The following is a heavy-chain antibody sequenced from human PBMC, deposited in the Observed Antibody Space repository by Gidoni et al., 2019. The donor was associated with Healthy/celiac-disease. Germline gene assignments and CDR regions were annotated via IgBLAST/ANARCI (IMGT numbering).Heavy chain of an antibody. D-gene: IGHD5-12*01. J-gene: IGHJ4*02. CDR3: ARGRWLQL. CDR1: GFTVSSKD. V-gene: IGHV3-53*01. CDR2: IYSGGST. Sequence: EVQRVESGGGLIQPGGSMILACAASGFTVSSKDMSLLRQAPGKGLEWVSVIYSGGSTYYAYSVKGRFTISRDNSKNTLYLHMNSLRAEDTAVYSCARGRWLQLWGQGTLVTVSS.